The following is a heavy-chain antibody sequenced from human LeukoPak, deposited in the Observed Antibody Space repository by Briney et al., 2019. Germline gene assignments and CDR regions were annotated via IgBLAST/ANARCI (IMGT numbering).Heavy chain of an antibody. D-gene: IGHD3-22*01. CDR2: INPSGGST. J-gene: IGHJ4*02. CDR1: GYTFTSYY. V-gene: IGHV1-46*01. Sequence: RASVKVSCKASGYTFTSYYMHWVRQAPGQGLEWMGIINPSGGSTSYAQKFQGRVTMTRDMSTSTVYMELSSLRSEDTAVYYCATPTVPYYYDSSGYYGYYWGQGTLVTVSS. CDR3: ATPTVPYYYDSSGYYGYY.